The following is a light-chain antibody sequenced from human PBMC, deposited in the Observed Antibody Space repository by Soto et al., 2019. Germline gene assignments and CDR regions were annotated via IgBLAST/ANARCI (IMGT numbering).Light chain of an antibody. CDR2: EVS. J-gene: IGKJ1*01. CDR3: QQYGISPT. V-gene: IGKV3-20*01. CDR1: HSVSSNY. Sequence: EIVLTQSPGTLSLSPGERATLSCRSSHSVSSNYLAWYQQKPGQAPRLLIYEVSSRATGITDRFSGSGSGTDFTLTISRLEPVDFAVYYCQQYGISPTFGQGTKVEIK.